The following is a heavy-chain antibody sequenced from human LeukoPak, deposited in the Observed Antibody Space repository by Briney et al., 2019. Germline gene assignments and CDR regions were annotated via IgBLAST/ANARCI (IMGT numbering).Heavy chain of an antibody. CDR2: IIPIFGTA. V-gene: IGHV1-69*06. D-gene: IGHD2-15*01. CDR3: ARAWLRDCSGGSCYYFDY. Sequence: GASVKVSCKASGGTFSSYAISWVRQAPGQGLEWMGGIIPIFGTANYAQKFQGRVTITADKSTSTASMELSSLRSEDTAVYYCARAWLRDCSGGSCYYFDYWGQGPLVTVSS. J-gene: IGHJ4*02. CDR1: GGTFSSYA.